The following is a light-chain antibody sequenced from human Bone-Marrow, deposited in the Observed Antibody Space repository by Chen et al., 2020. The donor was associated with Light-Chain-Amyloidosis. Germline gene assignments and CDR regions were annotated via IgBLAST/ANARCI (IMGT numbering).Light chain of an antibody. J-gene: IGLJ2*01. CDR3: QSAESSGTYEVI. Sequence: YELPQPPSLSVSPGQTSRISCSGDDLPTKYAYWYQQKPGQAPVLVIHRDTERPSGISERFSGSSSGTTATLTISGVQAEDEADYHCQSAESSGTYEVIFGGGTKLTVL. CDR2: RDT. V-gene: IGLV3-25*03. CDR1: DLPTKY.